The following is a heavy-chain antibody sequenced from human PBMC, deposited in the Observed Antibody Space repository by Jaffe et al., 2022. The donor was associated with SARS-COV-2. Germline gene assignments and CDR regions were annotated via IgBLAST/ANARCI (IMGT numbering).Heavy chain of an antibody. V-gene: IGHV3-33*01. Sequence: QVQLVESGGGVVQPGRSLRLSCAASGFTFSSYGMHWVRQAPGKGLEWVAVIWYDGSNKYYADSVKGRFTISRDNSKNTLYLQMNSLRAEDTAVYYCAREAYDSSGYLYRMLAFDIWGQGTMVTVSS. D-gene: IGHD3-22*01. J-gene: IGHJ3*02. CDR2: IWYDGSNK. CDR3: AREAYDSSGYLYRMLAFDI. CDR1: GFTFSSYG.